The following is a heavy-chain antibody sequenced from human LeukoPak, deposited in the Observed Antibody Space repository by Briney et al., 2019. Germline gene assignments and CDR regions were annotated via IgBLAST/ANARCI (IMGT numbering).Heavy chain of an antibody. Sequence: PSETLSLTCTVSGGSISSYYWSWLRQPPGKGLEWIGYIYNNGNTNYNPSLKSRVTISIDTSKNQFSLKLTSVTAADTAVYYCARDQGPTWPQLPRGDWGQGTLVTVSP. CDR2: IYNNGNT. J-gene: IGHJ4*02. V-gene: IGHV4-59*01. CDR1: GGSISSYY. CDR3: ARDQGPTWPQLPRGD. D-gene: IGHD2-2*01.